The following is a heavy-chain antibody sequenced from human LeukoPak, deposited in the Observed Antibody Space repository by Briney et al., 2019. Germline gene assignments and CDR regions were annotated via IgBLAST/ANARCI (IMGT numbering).Heavy chain of an antibody. CDR2: ISSSGSTI. D-gene: IGHD6-13*01. V-gene: IGHV3-11*04. Sequence: GGSLRLSCAASGFTFSDYYMSWIRQAPGKGLEWVSYISSSGSTIYYADSVEGRFTISRDNAKNSLYLQMNSLRAEDTAVYYCARGTAAGTDAFDIWGQGTMVTVSS. CDR3: ARGTAAGTDAFDI. J-gene: IGHJ3*02. CDR1: GFTFSDYY.